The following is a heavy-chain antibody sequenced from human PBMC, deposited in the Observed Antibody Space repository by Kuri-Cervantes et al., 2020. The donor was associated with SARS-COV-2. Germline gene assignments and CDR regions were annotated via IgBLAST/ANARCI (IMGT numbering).Heavy chain of an antibody. J-gene: IGHJ6*02. CDR3: ARGGSSSWYSYYYYGMDV. V-gene: IGHV1-24*01. D-gene: IGHD6-13*01. CDR1: GYTLTELS. CDR2: FDPEDGET. Sequence: ASVKVSCKVSGYTLTELSMHWVRQAPGKGLEWMGGFDPEDGETIYAQKFQGRVTMAEDTSTDTAYMELSSLRSEDTAVYYCARGGSSSWYSYYYYGMDVWGQGTTVTVSS.